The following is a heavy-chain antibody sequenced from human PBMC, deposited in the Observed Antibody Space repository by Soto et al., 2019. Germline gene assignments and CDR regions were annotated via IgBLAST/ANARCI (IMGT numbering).Heavy chain of an antibody. Sequence: PGGSLRLSCAASGFTFSSYWMHWVRQAPGKGLVWVSHISSDGSSTNYADSVKGRFTISRGNAKNTLHLQMNSLRAEDTAVYYCARVLYCSSSSCHSYFDSWGQGTLVTVSS. CDR2: ISSDGSST. V-gene: IGHV3-74*01. CDR1: GFTFSSYW. CDR3: ARVLYCSSSSCHSYFDS. D-gene: IGHD2-2*01. J-gene: IGHJ4*02.